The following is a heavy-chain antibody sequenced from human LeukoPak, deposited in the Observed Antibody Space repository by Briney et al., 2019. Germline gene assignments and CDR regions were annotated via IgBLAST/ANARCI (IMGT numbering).Heavy chain of an antibody. CDR2: IIPIHGTT. V-gene: IGHV1-69*13. CDR1: GVTLTDYA. D-gene: IGHD3-16*01. CDR3: ARGAVGAFDI. J-gene: IGHJ3*02. Sequence: SVKVSCKASGVTLTDYAMNWVRQAPRQGLEWMGAIIPIHGTTNSAQKFQGRVTITADESTSTAYMELSSLRSEDTAVYYCARGAVGAFDIWGQGTMVTVSS.